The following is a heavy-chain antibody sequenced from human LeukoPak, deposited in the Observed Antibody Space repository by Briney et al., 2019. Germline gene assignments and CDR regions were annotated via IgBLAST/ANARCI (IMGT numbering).Heavy chain of an antibody. CDR1: GFTFSSYG. CDR3: VRDRHSSYYYGMDV. CDR2: IWYDGSNK. V-gene: IGHV3-33*01. Sequence: GGSLRLSCAASGFTFSSYGMHWVRQAPGKGLEWVAVIWYDGSNKYYADSVKGRFTISRDNSKNTLYLQMNSLRAEHTAVYYCVRDRHSSYYYGMDVWGQGNTVTVSS. J-gene: IGHJ6*02.